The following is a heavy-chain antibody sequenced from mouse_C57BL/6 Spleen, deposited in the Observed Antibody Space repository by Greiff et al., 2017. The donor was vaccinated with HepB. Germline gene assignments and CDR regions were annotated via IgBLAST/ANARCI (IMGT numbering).Heavy chain of an antibody. D-gene: IGHD1-1*01. Sequence: EVQLVESGGGLVKPGGSLKLSCAASGFTFSSYAMSWVRQTPEKRLEWVATISDGGSYTYYPDNVKGRFTISRDNAKNNLYLQMSHLKSEDTAMYYCARDYYGSYVYYDYWGQGTTLTVSS. V-gene: IGHV5-4*01. J-gene: IGHJ2*01. CDR2: ISDGGSYT. CDR1: GFTFSSYA. CDR3: ARDYYGSYVYYDY.